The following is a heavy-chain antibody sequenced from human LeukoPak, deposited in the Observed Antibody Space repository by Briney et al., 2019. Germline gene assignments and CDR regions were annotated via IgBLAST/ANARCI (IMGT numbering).Heavy chain of an antibody. J-gene: IGHJ4*02. Sequence: ASVKVSCKASGYTFTGYYMHWVRHAPGQGLEWMGWINPNSGGTNYAQKFQGRVTMTRDTSISTAYMELSRLRSDDTAVYYCASGYCSGGSCYPVDYWGQGTLVTVSS. CDR1: GYTFTGYY. V-gene: IGHV1-2*02. CDR3: ASGYCSGGSCYPVDY. D-gene: IGHD2-15*01. CDR2: INPNSGGT.